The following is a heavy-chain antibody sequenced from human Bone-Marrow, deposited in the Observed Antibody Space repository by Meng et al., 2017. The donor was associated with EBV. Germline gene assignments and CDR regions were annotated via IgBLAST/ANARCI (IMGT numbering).Heavy chain of an antibody. Sequence: HVHLGQSGAGVRKPGTPIKRTYKTSGYPFTGFFIHWGRQPPGQGLGWIGLFNPKYCDTKFAQKFQSRVTMTRDTTISTVYMEMTSLRSDDTAIYYCARDASGPSYYFDYWGQGALVTVSS. CDR1: GYPFTGFF. V-gene: IGHV1-2*06. J-gene: IGHJ4*02. CDR2: FNPKYCDT. CDR3: ARDASGPSYYFDY. D-gene: IGHD6-19*01.